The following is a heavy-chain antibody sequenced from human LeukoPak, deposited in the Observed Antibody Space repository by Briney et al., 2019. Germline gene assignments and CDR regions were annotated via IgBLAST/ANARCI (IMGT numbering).Heavy chain of an antibody. Sequence: SETLSLTCTVPGGSISSSDYYWGWIRQPPGKGLEWIGNIYYNGRTYYNPSLKSRVTISVDTSKNQFSLKLSSVTAADTAVYYCARLSGYSGYDSDYWGQGTLVTVSS. CDR2: IYYNGRT. CDR1: GGSISSSDYY. D-gene: IGHD5-12*01. J-gene: IGHJ4*02. V-gene: IGHV4-39*01. CDR3: ARLSGYSGYDSDY.